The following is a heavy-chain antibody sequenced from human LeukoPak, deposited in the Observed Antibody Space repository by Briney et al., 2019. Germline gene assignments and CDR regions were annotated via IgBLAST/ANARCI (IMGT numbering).Heavy chain of an antibody. Sequence: SETLSLTCTVSGGSISSYYWSWIRQPPGKGLEWIGYIYYSGSTNYNPSLKSRVTISVDTSKNRFSLKLSSVTAADTAVYYCARTDTHLDYWGQGTLVTVSS. J-gene: IGHJ4*02. CDR3: ARTDTHLDY. CDR2: IYYSGST. V-gene: IGHV4-59*01. D-gene: IGHD5-18*01. CDR1: GGSISSYY.